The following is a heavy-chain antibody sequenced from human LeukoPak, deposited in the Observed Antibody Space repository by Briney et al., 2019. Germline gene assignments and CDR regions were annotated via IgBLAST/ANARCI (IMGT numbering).Heavy chain of an antibody. D-gene: IGHD1-26*01. CDR3: SKAYSGSSWDRFDS. J-gene: IGHJ4*02. Sequence: GGSLRLSCAASGFTFIKYGMHWVRPAPGKGLEWVSGINWDSKSIYYADSVKGRFVTSRDNGKNSLYLEMNNLRPDDTALYFCSKAYSGSSWDRFDSWGQGALVTVSS. CDR1: GFTFIKYG. V-gene: IGHV3-9*01. CDR2: INWDSKSI.